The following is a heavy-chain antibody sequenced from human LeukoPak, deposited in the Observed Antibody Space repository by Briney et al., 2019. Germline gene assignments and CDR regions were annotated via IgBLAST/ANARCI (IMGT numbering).Heavy chain of an antibody. CDR1: GFTFSSYG. Sequence: GSLRLSCAASGFTFSSYGMHWVRQAPGKGLEWVSAISGSGGSTYYADSVKGRFTISRDNSKNTLYLQMNSLRAEDTAVYYCAKVGDYYDSSGYYYVSAFDIWGQGTMVTVSS. V-gene: IGHV3-23*01. J-gene: IGHJ3*02. CDR2: ISGSGGST. CDR3: AKVGDYYDSSGYYYVSAFDI. D-gene: IGHD3-22*01.